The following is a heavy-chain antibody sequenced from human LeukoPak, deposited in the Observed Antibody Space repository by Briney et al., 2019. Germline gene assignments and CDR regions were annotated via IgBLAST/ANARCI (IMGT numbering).Heavy chain of an antibody. V-gene: IGHV4-39*01. Sequence: SETLSLTCTVSGGSISSSSYYWGWIRQPPGKGLEWIGCIYYSGSTYYNPSLKSRVTISVDTSKNQFSLKLSSVTAADTAVYYCARARDGATMIVVVDYFDYWGQGTLVTVSS. CDR2: IYYSGST. CDR3: ARARDGATMIVVVDYFDY. CDR1: GGSISSSSYY. D-gene: IGHD3-22*01. J-gene: IGHJ4*02.